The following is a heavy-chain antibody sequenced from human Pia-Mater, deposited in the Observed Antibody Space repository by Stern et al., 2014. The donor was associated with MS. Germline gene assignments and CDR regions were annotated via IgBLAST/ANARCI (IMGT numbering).Heavy chain of an antibody. CDR3: ASERYTYYDDQRPPGGFDP. Sequence: QLVESGPEVKKPGTSVKVSCKASGITFSHSAIQWLRQARGQRPEWIGWGAVFNGDVNYAPRFQERVTITRDMSTSTVYMELRSLKSEDTAIYYCASERYTYYDDQRPPGGFDPWGQGTLVTVSS. V-gene: IGHV1-58*02. D-gene: IGHD5-18*01. CDR1: GITFSHSA. CDR2: GAVFNGDV. J-gene: IGHJ5*02.